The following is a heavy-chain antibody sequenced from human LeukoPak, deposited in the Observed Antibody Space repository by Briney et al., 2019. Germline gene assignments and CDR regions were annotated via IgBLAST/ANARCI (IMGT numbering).Heavy chain of an antibody. D-gene: IGHD5-12*01. V-gene: IGHV4-38-2*02. CDR2: IYHSGST. CDR3: ARGSGYAVGDF. Sequence: SETLSLTCTVSGYYISSGYYWGWIRQPPGKGLEWIGSIYHSGSTYYNPSLKSRVTISVDTSKNQFSLKLSSVTAADTAVYYCARGSGYAVGDFWGQGTLVTVSS. J-gene: IGHJ4*02. CDR1: GYYISSGYY.